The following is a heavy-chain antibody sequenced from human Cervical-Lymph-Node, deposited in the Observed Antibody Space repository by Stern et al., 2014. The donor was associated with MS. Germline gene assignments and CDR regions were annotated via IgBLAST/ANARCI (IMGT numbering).Heavy chain of an antibody. V-gene: IGHV4-61*02. D-gene: IGHD1-26*01. Sequence: QVQLVESGPGLVKPSQTLSLTCTVSGGSISSSGYYWSWIRQPADKGLEWIGRIHDSGSTYYNPSLTSRVTISMDTAKNPFSLKLPSVTAADTAVYYCATTRWDLFTWNWFDPWGQGTLVTVSS. CDR3: ATTRWDLFTWNWFDP. J-gene: IGHJ5*02. CDR1: GGSISSSGYY. CDR2: IHDSGST.